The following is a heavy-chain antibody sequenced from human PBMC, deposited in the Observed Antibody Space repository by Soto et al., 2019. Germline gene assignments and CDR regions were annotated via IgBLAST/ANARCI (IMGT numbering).Heavy chain of an antibody. CDR2: IWHDGNNK. CDR3: AKLRGPMIVVVITTD. CDR1: GFTFSNYG. V-gene: IGHV3-33*06. Sequence: GGSLRLSCAASGFTFSNYGMHWVRQAPGKGLEWVAIIWHDGNNKYYADSVRGRFIISRDNSKNRLYLQMNSLRAEDTAVYYCAKLRGPMIVVVITTDWGQGTLVTVSS. D-gene: IGHD3-22*01. J-gene: IGHJ4*02.